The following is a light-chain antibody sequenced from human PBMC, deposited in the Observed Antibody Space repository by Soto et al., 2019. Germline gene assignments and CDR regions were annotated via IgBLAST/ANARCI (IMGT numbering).Light chain of an antibody. CDR3: QQYAGTPT. CDR1: QSVSSSY. J-gene: IGKJ5*01. Sequence: IVVTQSPGTLSFSPGGRATLSRRASQSVSSSYLAWYQQKPGQAPRLLIYGASSRATGIPDRFSGSGSGTDFTLTISRLEPEDFAVYYCQQYAGTPTFGQGTRLEIK. CDR2: GAS. V-gene: IGKV3-20*01.